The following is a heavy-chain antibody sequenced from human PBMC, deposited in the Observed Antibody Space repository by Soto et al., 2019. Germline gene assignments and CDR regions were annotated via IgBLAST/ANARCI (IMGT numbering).Heavy chain of an antibody. CDR3: ARKLEASIRHVEWFSYKWFDP. J-gene: IGHJ5*02. CDR2: VYYSGNT. Sequence: SETLSLTCTISGGSISNYYWTWIRQTPGKGLEWIGYVYYSGNTNYNPSLKSRVSISVDMSTNQFSLELSSVTAADTAMYYCARKLEASIRHVEWFSYKWFDPWGPGTLVTVSS. D-gene: IGHD3-9*01. CDR1: GGSISNYY. V-gene: IGHV4-59*01.